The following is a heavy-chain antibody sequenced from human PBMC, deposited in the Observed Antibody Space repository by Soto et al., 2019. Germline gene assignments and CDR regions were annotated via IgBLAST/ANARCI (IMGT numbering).Heavy chain of an antibody. CDR1: GYTFTSYY. J-gene: IGHJ4*02. Sequence: ASVKVSCKASGYTFTSYYMHWVRQAPGQGLEWMGIINPNSGGTGYAQRFQGRVTMTRDTSINSVYMELSRLRSDDTATYYCARGNSGDDDEFDYWGQGTPVTVSS. CDR2: INPNSGGT. D-gene: IGHD5-12*01. CDR3: ARGNSGDDDEFDY. V-gene: IGHV1-2*02.